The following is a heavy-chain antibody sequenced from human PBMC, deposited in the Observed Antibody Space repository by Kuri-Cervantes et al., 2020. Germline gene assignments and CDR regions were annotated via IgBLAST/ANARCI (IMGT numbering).Heavy chain of an antibody. V-gene: IGHV3-23*01. CDR3: VSHFGVLIHY. CDR2: ISGSGGNT. Sequence: GESLKISCAASGFTFSSYAMSWVRQAPGKGLEWVSTISGSGGNTYYADSVKGRFTISRDNSENTLYLQLSSLRAEDTAVYYCVSHFGVLIHYWGQGTQVTVSS. J-gene: IGHJ4*02. CDR1: GFTFSSYA. D-gene: IGHD3-3*01.